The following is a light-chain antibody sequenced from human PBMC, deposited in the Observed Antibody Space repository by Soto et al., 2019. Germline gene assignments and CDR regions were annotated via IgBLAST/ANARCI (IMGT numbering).Light chain of an antibody. Sequence: NFMLTQPHSVSESPGKTVIISCTRSSGSIASNYVQWYQQRPGSSPTTVIYEDNQRPSGVPDRFSGSIDSSSNSASLTISGLETEDEADYYCQPYDATNQVFGGGTKLTFL. V-gene: IGLV6-57*01. CDR1: SGSIASNY. CDR2: EDN. J-gene: IGLJ3*02. CDR3: QPYDATNQV.